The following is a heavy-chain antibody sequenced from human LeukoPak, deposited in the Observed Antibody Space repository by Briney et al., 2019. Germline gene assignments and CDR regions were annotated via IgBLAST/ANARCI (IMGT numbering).Heavy chain of an antibody. CDR2: IYYSGNT. D-gene: IGHD3-22*01. Sequence: PSETLSLTCTVSGGSFSSGDYYWIWIRPPPGKGLEWVGYIYYSGNTHANPSLRSRVSISVDTAKTQFSLTLSSVTAADTAVYYCARDQNKYDSSGYYYYQYGMDVWGQGTTVTVSS. CDR1: GGSFSSGDYY. J-gene: IGHJ6*02. V-gene: IGHV4-30-4*01. CDR3: ARDQNKYDSSGYYYYQYGMDV.